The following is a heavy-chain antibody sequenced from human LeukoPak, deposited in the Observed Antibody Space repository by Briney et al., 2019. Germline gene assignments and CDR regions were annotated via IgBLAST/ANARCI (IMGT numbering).Heavy chain of an antibody. CDR3: AKREDYDFWSGYLGPLDY. Sequence: GGSLRLSCAASGFTFSSYGMSWVRQAPGKGPEWVSAISGSGGSTYYADSVKGRFTISRDNSKNTLYLQMNSLRAEDTAVYYCAKREDYDFWSGYLGPLDYWGQGTLVTVSS. D-gene: IGHD3-3*01. V-gene: IGHV3-23*01. CDR1: GFTFSSYG. J-gene: IGHJ4*02. CDR2: ISGSGGST.